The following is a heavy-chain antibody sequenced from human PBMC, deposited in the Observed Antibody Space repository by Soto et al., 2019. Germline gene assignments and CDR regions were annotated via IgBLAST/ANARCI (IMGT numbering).Heavy chain of an antibody. D-gene: IGHD1-26*01. CDR2: INWNSGSI. CDR1: GFTFDDYA. V-gene: IGHV3-9*01. J-gene: IGHJ1*01. Sequence: EVQLVESGGGLVQPGRSLRLSCAASGFTFDDYAMHWVRQVPGKGLEWVSGINWNSGSIGYGDSVKGRFAISRDNAKNSLHLQMNSLSAEDTAFYYGVRDEIINWYSGHFRHWGQGTLVTVSS. CDR3: VRDEIINWYSGHFRH.